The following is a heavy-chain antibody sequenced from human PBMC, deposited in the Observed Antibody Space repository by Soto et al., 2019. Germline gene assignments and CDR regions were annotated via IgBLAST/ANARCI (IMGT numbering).Heavy chain of an antibody. CDR1: GFTFGSYW. D-gene: IGHD3-10*01. Sequence: PGGSLRSSFAASGFTFGSYWMSCVRQAPGKVLEWLATIKMDASEKKYVDSVKGRFTMSRDNPKNSLYLQMDSLRAEDTAVYYCAISIWLWFGAMSDYYYYGMDVGGQWSMVTVSS. J-gene: IGHJ6*02. V-gene: IGHV3-7*03. CDR2: IKMDASEK. CDR3: AISIWLWFGAMSDYYYYGMDV.